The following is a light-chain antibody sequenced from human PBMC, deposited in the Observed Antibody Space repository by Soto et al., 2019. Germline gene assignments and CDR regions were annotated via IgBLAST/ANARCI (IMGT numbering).Light chain of an antibody. CDR3: CSYASSTTYV. V-gene: IGLV2-23*01. CDR2: EGT. CDR1: SSDVGSNNL. J-gene: IGLJ1*01. Sequence: QSVLTQPASVSGSPGQSITISCTGTSSDVGSNNLVSWYQQHPCKAPKLMIYEGTKRPSGVSDRFSGSRSGNTASLTISGLQAEDEADYYCCSYASSTTYVFGTGTKVTVL.